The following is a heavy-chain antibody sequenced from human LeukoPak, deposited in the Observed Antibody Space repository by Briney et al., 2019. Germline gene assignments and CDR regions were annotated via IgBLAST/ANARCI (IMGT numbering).Heavy chain of an antibody. CDR2: ISIASTT. V-gene: IGHV3-48*01. J-gene: IGHJ4*02. CDR1: GFTFSIYW. CDR3: ASWAGTAAGFSGPFDY. D-gene: IGHD6-13*01. Sequence: PGGSLRLSCAASGFTFSIYWMTWVRQAPGKGLEWLSHISIASTTYYADSVKGRFTISRDNARNSVFLQMASLRAEDTGVYYCASWAGTAAGFSGPFDYWGLGTLVTVSS.